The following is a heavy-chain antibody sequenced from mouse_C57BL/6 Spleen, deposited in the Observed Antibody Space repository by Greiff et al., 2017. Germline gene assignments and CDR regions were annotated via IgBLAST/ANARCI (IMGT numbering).Heavy chain of an antibody. D-gene: IGHD1-1*01. CDR3: ARRRTTVVAHWYCDV. Sequence: QVQLQQFGAELVMPGASVKLSCKASGYTFTSYWMHWVKQRPGQGLEWIGEIDPSDSYTNYNQKFKGKSTLTVDKSSSTAYMQLSSLTSEDSAVYYCARRRTTVVAHWYCDVWGTGTTVTVSS. V-gene: IGHV1-69*01. J-gene: IGHJ1*03. CDR2: IDPSDSYT. CDR1: GYTFTSYW.